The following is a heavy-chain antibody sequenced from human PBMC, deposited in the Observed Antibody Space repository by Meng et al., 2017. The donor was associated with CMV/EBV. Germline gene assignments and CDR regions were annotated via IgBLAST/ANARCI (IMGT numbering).Heavy chain of an antibody. V-gene: IGHV3-53*01. CDR3: AGSSSSYYYYGMDV. J-gene: IGHJ6*02. CDR2: IYSGGST. Sequence: GESLKISCAASGFTVSSNYMSWVRQAPGKGLEWVSVIYSGGSTYYADSVKGRFTISRDNSKNTLYLQMNNLRAEDTAVYYCAGSSSSYYYYGMDVWGQGTTVTVSS. D-gene: IGHD6-6*01. CDR1: GFTVSSNY.